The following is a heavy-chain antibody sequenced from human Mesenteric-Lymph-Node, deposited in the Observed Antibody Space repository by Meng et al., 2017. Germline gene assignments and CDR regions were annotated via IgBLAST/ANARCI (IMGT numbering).Heavy chain of an antibody. CDR1: GFTFSSYS. CDR2: ISSSSSYI. Sequence: GESLKISCAASGFTFSSYSMNWVRQAPGKGLEWVSSISSSSSYIYYADSVKGRFTISRDNAKNSLYLQMNSLRAEDTAVYYCARDWAGATDYWGQGTPVTVSS. CDR3: ARDWAGATDY. V-gene: IGHV3-21*01. D-gene: IGHD1-26*01. J-gene: IGHJ4*02.